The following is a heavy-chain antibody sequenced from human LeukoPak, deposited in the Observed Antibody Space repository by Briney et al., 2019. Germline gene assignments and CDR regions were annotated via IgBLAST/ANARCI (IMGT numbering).Heavy chain of an antibody. V-gene: IGHV3-48*01. CDR2: ISGGSTVI. J-gene: IGHJ4*02. CDR1: GFTFSSYN. Sequence: GGSLRLSCAASGFTFSSYNMNCVRQAPGKGLEWVSYISGGSTVIDYADSVRGRFTISRDNAKNSLYLQMNSLRGEDTAAYYCARTRGYNYGYSDDWGQGTLVTVSS. CDR3: ARTRGYNYGYSDD. D-gene: IGHD5-18*01.